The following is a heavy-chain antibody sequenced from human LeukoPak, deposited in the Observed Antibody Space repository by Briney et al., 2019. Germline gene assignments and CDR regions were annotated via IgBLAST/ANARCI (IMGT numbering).Heavy chain of an antibody. J-gene: IGHJ6*02. D-gene: IGHD3-22*01. CDR1: GGSISSYY. Sequence: SETLSLTCTVSGGSISSYYWSWIRQPPGKGLEWIGYIYYSGSTNYNPSLKSRVTISVDTSKNQFSLKLSSVTAADTAVYYCARDREYYYDSSGYNYYGMDVWGQGTTVTVSS. CDR3: ARDREYYYDSSGYNYYGMDV. CDR2: IYYSGST. V-gene: IGHV4-59*01.